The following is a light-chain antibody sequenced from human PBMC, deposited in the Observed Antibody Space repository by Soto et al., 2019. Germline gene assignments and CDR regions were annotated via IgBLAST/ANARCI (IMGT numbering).Light chain of an antibody. CDR3: QHYSSSPRSWT. CDR2: GAS. J-gene: IGKJ1*01. CDR1: QSVSSSY. Sequence: EIVLTQSPGILSLSQGERATLSCRASQSVSSSYLAWYQQKPGQAPRLLIYGASSRATGIPDRFSGSGFGTDFTLTISRLEPEDFAVYYCQHYSSSPRSWTFGQGTKVEIK. V-gene: IGKV3-20*01.